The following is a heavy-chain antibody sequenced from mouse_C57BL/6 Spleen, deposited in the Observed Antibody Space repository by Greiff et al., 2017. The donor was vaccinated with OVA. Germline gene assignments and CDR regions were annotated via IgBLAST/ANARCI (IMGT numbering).Heavy chain of an antibody. CDR2: ISYDGSN. J-gene: IGHJ4*01. V-gene: IGHV3-6*01. D-gene: IGHD2-1*01. CDR3: ARDYYGNYDAMDY. Sequence: VQLQQSGPGLVKPSQSLSLTCSVTGYSITSGYYWNWIRQFPGNKLEWMGYISYDGSNNYNPSLKNRISITRDTSKNQFFLKLNSVTTEDTATYYCARDYYGNYDAMDYWGQGTSVTVSS. CDR1: GYSITSGYY.